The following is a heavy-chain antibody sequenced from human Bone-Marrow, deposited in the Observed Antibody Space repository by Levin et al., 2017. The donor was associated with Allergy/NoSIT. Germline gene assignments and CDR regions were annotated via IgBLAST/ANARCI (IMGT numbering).Heavy chain of an antibody. V-gene: IGHV4-59*08. CDR2: IYYSGST. CDR3: ARQAVPAAMNGFDS. J-gene: IGHJ5*01. CDR1: GASISSFY. Sequence: PSETLSLTCTVSGASISSFYWSWIRQPPGKGLEWIGYIYYSGSTNYSPSLKSRVSMSADMSRNQVYLTMSSMTAADTAVYYCARQAVPAAMNGFDSWGQGTLVTVSS. D-gene: IGHD2-2*01.